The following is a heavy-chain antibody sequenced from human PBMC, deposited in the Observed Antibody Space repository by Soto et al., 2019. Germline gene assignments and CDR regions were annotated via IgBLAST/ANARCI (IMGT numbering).Heavy chain of an antibody. CDR1: GYTFSSYA. D-gene: IGHD6-25*01. CDR3: ARIGSSGDYFDY. J-gene: IGHJ4*02. Sequence: ASVKVSCKASGYTFSSYAMYWVRQAPGQSLEWMGWINPDNGNTKYSQKFRGRVTITRDTSTSTAYMELRSLRSDDTAVYYCARIGSSGDYFDYWGQGTLVTVSS. V-gene: IGHV1-3*01. CDR2: INPDNGNT.